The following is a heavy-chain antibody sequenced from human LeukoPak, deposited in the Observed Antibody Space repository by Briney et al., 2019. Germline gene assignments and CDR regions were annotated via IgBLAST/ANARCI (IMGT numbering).Heavy chain of an antibody. D-gene: IGHD1-1*01. Sequence: GSLRLSCAASGFTFSSYAMHWVRQAPGKGLEWVSYISSSSSTIYYADSMKGRFTISRDNAKNSLYLQMNSLRAEDTAVYYCARVSFKPWTLPYVYWFAPGGQGPLVTVSS. J-gene: IGHJ5*02. CDR2: ISSSSSTI. V-gene: IGHV3-48*01. CDR1: GFTFSSYA. CDR3: ARVSFKPWTLPYVYWFAP.